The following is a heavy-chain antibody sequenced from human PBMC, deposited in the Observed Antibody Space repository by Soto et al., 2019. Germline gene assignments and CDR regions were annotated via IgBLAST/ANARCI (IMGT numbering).Heavy chain of an antibody. V-gene: IGHV3-66*01. CDR3: ARDLLVDYYGSGPRGRDAFDI. J-gene: IGHJ3*02. Sequence: PGGSLRLSCAASGFTVSSNYMSWVRQAPGKGLEWVSVIYSGGSTYYADSVKGRFTISRDNSKNTLYLQMNSLRAEDTAVYYCARDLLVDYYGSGPRGRDAFDIWGQGTMVTVSS. CDR1: GFTVSSNY. D-gene: IGHD3-10*01. CDR2: IYSGGST.